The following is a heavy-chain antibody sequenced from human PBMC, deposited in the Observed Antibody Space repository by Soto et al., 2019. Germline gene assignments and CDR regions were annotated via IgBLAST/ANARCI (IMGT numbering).Heavy chain of an antibody. CDR1: GGSFSASY. Sequence: PSETLSLTCAVYGGSFSASYWSWIRQPPGKGLEWIGEINHSGSTNYNPSLKSRVTISVDTSKNQFSLKLSSVTAADTAVYYCARLEVATIRNFDYWGQGTLVTVS. J-gene: IGHJ4*02. V-gene: IGHV4-34*01. CDR2: INHSGST. CDR3: ARLEVATIRNFDY. D-gene: IGHD5-12*01.